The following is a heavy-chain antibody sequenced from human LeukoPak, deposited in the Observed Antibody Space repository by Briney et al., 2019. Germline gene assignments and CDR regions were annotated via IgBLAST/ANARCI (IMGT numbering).Heavy chain of an antibody. D-gene: IGHD4-17*01. CDR1: GFTFSSYS. J-gene: IGHJ4*02. Sequence: GGSLRLSCAASGFTFSSYSTNWVRQAPGKGLEWVSSISSSSSYIYYADSVKGRFTISRDNAKNSLYLQMNSLRAEDTAVYYCARDRGGYGDYHFDYWGQGTLVAVSS. V-gene: IGHV3-21*01. CDR3: ARDRGGYGDYHFDY. CDR2: ISSSSSYI.